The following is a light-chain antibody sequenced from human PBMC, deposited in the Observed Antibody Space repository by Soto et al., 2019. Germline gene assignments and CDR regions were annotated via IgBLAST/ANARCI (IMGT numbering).Light chain of an antibody. CDR3: QQYDNLPVT. J-gene: IGKJ3*01. V-gene: IGKV1-9*01. CDR2: AAS. Sequence: IQLTQSPSSLSASVGDRVTITCRASQGISSYLAWYQQKPGKAPKLLIYAASTLQSGVPSRFSGSGSGTDFTFTISSLQPEDVATYYCQQYDNLPVTFGPGTKLDIK. CDR1: QGISSY.